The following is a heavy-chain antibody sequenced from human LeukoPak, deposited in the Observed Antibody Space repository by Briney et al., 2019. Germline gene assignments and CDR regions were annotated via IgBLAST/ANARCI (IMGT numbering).Heavy chain of an antibody. Sequence: QSGGSLRLSCGASGFTFHEKYAMHWVRPAPGKGLEWVSGFSLDSDNVGYADSVRGRFTVSRDRAKNSLYLQMNYLRPEDTALYFCTKDMDPGGINVWGQGTTVIVSS. CDR1: GFTFHEKYA. V-gene: IGHV3-9*01. CDR3: TKDMDPGGINV. CDR2: FSLDSDNV. J-gene: IGHJ6*02. D-gene: IGHD2-2*03.